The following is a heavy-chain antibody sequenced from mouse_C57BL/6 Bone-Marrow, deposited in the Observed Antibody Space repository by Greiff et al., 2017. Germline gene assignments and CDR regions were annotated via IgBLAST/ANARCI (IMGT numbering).Heavy chain of an antibody. Sequence: VKLMESGPGLVQPSQSLSITCTVSGFSLTSYGVHWVRQSPGKGLEWLGVIWSGGSTDYNAAFISRLSISKDNSKSQVFFKMNSRQADDTAIYYCARRGADYLWYFDVWGTGTTVTVSS. V-gene: IGHV2-2*01. D-gene: IGHD2-4*01. CDR3: ARRGADYLWYFDV. J-gene: IGHJ1*03. CDR1: GFSLTSYG. CDR2: IWSGGST.